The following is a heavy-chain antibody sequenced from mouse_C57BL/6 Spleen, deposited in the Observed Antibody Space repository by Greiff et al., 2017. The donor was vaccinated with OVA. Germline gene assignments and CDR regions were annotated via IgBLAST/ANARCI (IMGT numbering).Heavy chain of an antibody. CDR2: INYDGSST. CDR1: GFTFSDYY. CDR3: ARWEGYSDV. V-gene: IGHV5-16*01. J-gene: IGHJ1*03. D-gene: IGHD4-1*01. Sequence: EVKLVESEGGLVQPGSSMKLSCTASGFTFSDYYMAWVRQVPEKGLEWVANINYDGSSTYYLDSLKSRFIISRDNAKNILYLQMSSLKSEDTATYYCARWEGYSDVWGTGTTVTVSS.